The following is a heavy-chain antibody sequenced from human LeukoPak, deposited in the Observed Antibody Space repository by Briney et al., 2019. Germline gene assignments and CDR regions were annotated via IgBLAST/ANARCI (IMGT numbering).Heavy chain of an antibody. CDR3: ARDCRVVAATGRGVAVAGTCY. Sequence: ASVKVSCKASGYTFTGYYMHWVRQAPGQGLEWMGWINPNSGGTNYAQKFQGRVTTTRDTSISTAYMELSRLRSDDTAVYYCARDCRVVAATGRGVAVAGTCYWGQGTLVTVSS. V-gene: IGHV1-2*02. D-gene: IGHD6-19*01. CDR1: GYTFTGYY. J-gene: IGHJ4*02. CDR2: INPNSGGT.